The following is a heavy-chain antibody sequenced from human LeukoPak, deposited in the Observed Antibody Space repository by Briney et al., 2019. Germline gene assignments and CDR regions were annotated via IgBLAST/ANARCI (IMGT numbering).Heavy chain of an antibody. Sequence: PSETLSLTCAVYGGSFSGYYWSWIRQPPGKGLEWIGEINHSGSTTYNPSLKSRVTISVDTSKNQFSLKLSSVTVADTAVYYCARTYYYGSGSYLVFDYWGQGTLVTVSS. CDR1: GGSFSGYY. V-gene: IGHV4-34*01. J-gene: IGHJ4*02. CDR3: ARTYYYGSGSYLVFDY. CDR2: INHSGST. D-gene: IGHD3-10*01.